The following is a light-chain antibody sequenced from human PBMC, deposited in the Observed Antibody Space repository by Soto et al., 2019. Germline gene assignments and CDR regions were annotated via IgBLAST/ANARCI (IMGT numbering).Light chain of an antibody. CDR2: EVS. J-gene: IGLJ1*01. CDR1: SSDVGGYNY. Sequence: QSALTQPDYVSGSPGQSITISCTGTSSDVGGYNYVSWYQQHPGKAPKLMIYEVSNRPSGVSNRFSGSKSGTTASLTISGLQAENEGDYYCSSYTSSSSYVFGTGTKVTVL. CDR3: SSYTSSSSYV. V-gene: IGLV2-14*01.